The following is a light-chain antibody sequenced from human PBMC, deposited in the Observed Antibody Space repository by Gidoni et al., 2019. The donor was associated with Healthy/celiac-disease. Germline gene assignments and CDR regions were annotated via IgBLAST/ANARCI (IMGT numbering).Light chain of an antibody. CDR3: QQYGSSPALT. J-gene: IGKJ4*01. Sequence: EIVLTQSPGTLSLSPGERATLSCRASQSVSSSYFAWYQQKPGQAPRLLIYCASCRATGIPDRFSGSASGTYFTLTISILAPEDFAVYYCQQYGSSPALTFGGGTKVEIK. CDR1: QSVSSSY. CDR2: CAS. V-gene: IGKV3-20*01.